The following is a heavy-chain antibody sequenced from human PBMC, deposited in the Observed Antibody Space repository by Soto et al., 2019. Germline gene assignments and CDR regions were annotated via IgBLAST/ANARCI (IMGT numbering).Heavy chain of an antibody. CDR2: IIPIFGTA. D-gene: IGHD4-17*01. J-gene: IGHJ6*02. CDR1: GGTFSSYA. V-gene: IGHV1-69*13. Sequence: APVKVSCKASGGTFSSYAISWVRQAPGQGLEWMGGIIPIFGTANYAQKFQGRVTITADESTSTAYMELSSLRSEDTAVYYCARRSYGDYVDYYYYGMDVWGQGTTVTVSS. CDR3: ARRSYGDYVDYYYYGMDV.